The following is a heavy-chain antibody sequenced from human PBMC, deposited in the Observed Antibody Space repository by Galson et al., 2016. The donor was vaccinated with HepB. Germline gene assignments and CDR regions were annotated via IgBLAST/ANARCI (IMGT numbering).Heavy chain of an antibody. CDR1: GFTFSTYA. D-gene: IGHD2-15*01. V-gene: IGHV3-23*01. CDR3: ARSLGYCSAGGFYGRVPFDS. Sequence: SLRLSCAASGFTFSTYAMSWVRQAPGKALEWVSAISGGGDAAYYADSVKGRFTMSRDNPSSTVFLQMNSLRDEDTALYYCARSLGYCSAGGFYGRVPFDSWGQGTLVTVSS. J-gene: IGHJ4*02. CDR2: ISGGGDAA.